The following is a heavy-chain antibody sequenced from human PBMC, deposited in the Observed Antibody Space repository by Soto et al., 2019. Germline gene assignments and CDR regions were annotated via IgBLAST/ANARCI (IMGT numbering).Heavy chain of an antibody. CDR1: GVSFTGYY. D-gene: IGHD3-3*01. CDR3: ATSYYNFWSGYYLAYFDY. J-gene: IGHJ4*02. Sequence: PSETLSLTCAVYGVSFTGYYWSWIRQPPGKGLEWIGEINHSGSTNYNPSVKSRVTISVDTYKKQFSLKLSSVTAADTAVYYCATSYYNFWSGYYLAYFDYWGQGTLVTVSS. V-gene: IGHV4-34*01. CDR2: INHSGST.